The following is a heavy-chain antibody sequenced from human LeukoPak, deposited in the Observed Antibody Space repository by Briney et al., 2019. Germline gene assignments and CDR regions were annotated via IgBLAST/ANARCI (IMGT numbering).Heavy chain of an antibody. CDR3: AREDTAKVREKFDY. D-gene: IGHD5-18*01. CDR2: IYYSGST. J-gene: IGHJ4*02. V-gene: IGHV4-39*02. Sequence: PSETLSLTCTVSGGSISSSSYYWGWIRQPPGKGLEWIGSIYYSGSTYYNPSLKSRVTISVDTSKNQFSLKLSSVTAADTAVYYCAREDTAKVREKFDYWGQGTLVTVS. CDR1: GGSISSSSYY.